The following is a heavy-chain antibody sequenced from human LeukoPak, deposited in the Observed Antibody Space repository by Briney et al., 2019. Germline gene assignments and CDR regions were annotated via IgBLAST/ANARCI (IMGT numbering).Heavy chain of an antibody. Sequence: SETLSLTCAVYGGSFSGYYWSWIRQPPGKGLEWIGEINHSGSTNYNPSLKSRVTISVDTSKNQFSLKLSSVTAADTAVYYCARGPVLRFLEWLSNWFDPWGQGTLVTVSS. D-gene: IGHD3-3*01. CDR2: INHSGST. J-gene: IGHJ5*02. V-gene: IGHV4-34*01. CDR1: GGSFSGYY. CDR3: ARGPVLRFLEWLSNWFDP.